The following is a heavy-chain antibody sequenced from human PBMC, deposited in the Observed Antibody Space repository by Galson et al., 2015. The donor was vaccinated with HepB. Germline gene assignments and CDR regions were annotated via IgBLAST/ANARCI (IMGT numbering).Heavy chain of an antibody. CDR3: ARGSRLLRWIDN. Sequence: SVKVSCKASGYLFTTYYVHWVRQAPGQGLEWMGLINPSSGATTYAQKFQDRVTLTNDTSATAAYMELSSLTSDDTAMYYCARGSRLLRWIDNWGQGILVTVAS. V-gene: IGHV1-46*01. CDR2: INPSSGAT. J-gene: IGHJ5*02. CDR1: GYLFTTYY.